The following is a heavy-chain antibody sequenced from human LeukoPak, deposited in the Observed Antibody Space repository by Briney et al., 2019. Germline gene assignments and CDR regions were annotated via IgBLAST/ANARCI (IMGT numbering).Heavy chain of an antibody. Sequence: ASVKVSCKASGFTFTSSAMQWVRQARGQRLEWIGWIVVGSGNTNYAQKLQGRVTMTTDTSTSTAYMELRSLRSDDTAVYYCARYYYDSSGYYYASVDYWGQGTLVTVSS. J-gene: IGHJ4*02. D-gene: IGHD3-22*01. V-gene: IGHV1-58*02. CDR2: IVVGSGNT. CDR1: GFTFTSSA. CDR3: ARYYYDSSGYYYASVDY.